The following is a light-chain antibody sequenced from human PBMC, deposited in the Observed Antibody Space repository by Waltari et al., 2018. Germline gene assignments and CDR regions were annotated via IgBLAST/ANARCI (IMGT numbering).Light chain of an antibody. Sequence: QTVVTQEPSLSVSPGGTVTLTCALSSGSVSSTSYVSWYQQTPGQAPRTLVFKPNARSSGVPDRFSCSSLGNKAALTITGAQADDESDYYCLVYMGSGIWVFGGGTKLTVL. CDR3: LVYMGSGIWV. J-gene: IGLJ3*02. CDR2: KPN. CDR1: SGSVSSTSY. V-gene: IGLV8-61*01.